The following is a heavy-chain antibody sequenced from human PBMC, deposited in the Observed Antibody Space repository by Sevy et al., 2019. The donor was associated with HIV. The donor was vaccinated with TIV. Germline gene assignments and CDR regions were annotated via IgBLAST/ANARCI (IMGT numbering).Heavy chain of an antibody. CDR3: ARDGGCTSTSCLLYFDY. V-gene: IGHV3-21*01. CDR2: ISSSSTYI. Sequence: GGSLRLSCAASGFTFSSYTMNWVRQAPGKGLEWVSSISSSSTYIYYEDSLKGRCTISRDNAKHSVYLQMNSLRAEDTAVYYCARDGGCTSTSCLLYFDYWGQGTLVTVSS. CDR1: GFTFSSYT. J-gene: IGHJ4*02. D-gene: IGHD2-2*01.